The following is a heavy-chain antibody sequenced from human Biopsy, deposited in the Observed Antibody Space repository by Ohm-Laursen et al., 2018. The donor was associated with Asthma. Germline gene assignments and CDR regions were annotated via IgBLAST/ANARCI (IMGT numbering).Heavy chain of an antibody. J-gene: IGHJ3*02. D-gene: IGHD4-23*01. CDR1: GFTVISNR. V-gene: IGHV3-53*01. Sequence: SLRLSCAASGFTVISNRMSWVRQPPGRGLEWVSVIYSGGGTFYTDPVQGRVTISRDNSKNTLSLQMNSLRAEDSAVYYCARAYGGSFFSGAFDIWGQGTMVTVSS. CDR3: ARAYGGSFFSGAFDI. CDR2: IYSGGGT.